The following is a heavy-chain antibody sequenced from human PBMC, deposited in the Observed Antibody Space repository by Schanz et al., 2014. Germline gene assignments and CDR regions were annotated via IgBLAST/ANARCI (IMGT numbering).Heavy chain of an antibody. CDR1: GFIVSSYG. J-gene: IGHJ6*03. CDR2: IWSDGTNE. Sequence: VQLLESGGGLVQPGGSLRLSCAVSGFIVSSYGMHWVRQAPGKGLEWVAVIWSDGTNEYYADSVKGRFTISGDSSKYTVYLQMNSLRADDTAVYYCAKGPYYYYYMDVWGNGTTVTVSS. CDR3: AKGPYYYYYMDV. V-gene: IGHV3-33*08.